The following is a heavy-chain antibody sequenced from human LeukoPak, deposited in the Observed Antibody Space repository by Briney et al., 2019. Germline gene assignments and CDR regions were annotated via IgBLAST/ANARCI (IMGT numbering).Heavy chain of an antibody. CDR3: ARAFVRYFDWQPIDY. CDR1: GFTFSSYS. V-gene: IGHV3-48*01. D-gene: IGHD3-9*01. CDR2: ISSSSTI. J-gene: IGHJ4*02. Sequence: PGGSLRLSCAASGFTFSSYSMNWVRQAPGKGLEWVSYISSSSTIYYADSVKGRFTISRDNAKNSLYLQMNSLRAEDTAVYYCARAFVRYFDWQPIDYWGQGTLVTVSS.